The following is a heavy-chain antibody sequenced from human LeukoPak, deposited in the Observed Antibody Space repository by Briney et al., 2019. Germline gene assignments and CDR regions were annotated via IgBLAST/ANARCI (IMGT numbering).Heavy chain of an antibody. CDR1: GYTFTNYY. J-gene: IGHJ3*02. Sequence: GALRISCKASGYTFTNYYIHWVRQAPGQGLEWMGIINTSHGITTYAQKFQGRVTITRDTSTSTVYMELSSLRSEDTAVYYCARGQLQYYDWAPFDIWGQGTMVTVSS. CDR3: ARGQLQYYDWAPFDI. V-gene: IGHV1-46*01. CDR2: INTSHGIT. D-gene: IGHD3-9*01.